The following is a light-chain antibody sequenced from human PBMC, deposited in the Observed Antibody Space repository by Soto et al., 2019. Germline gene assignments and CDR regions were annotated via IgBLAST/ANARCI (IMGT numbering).Light chain of an antibody. V-gene: IGKV1-27*01. Sequence: DLQVTQSPPSLSASVGDRVTITCRASRDIDNSLAWYQQVPGKAPKLLIYAASTLQSGVPSRFRGSGSGTSFILTITSLQPEDVATYYCQKYNKAPWIFGQGTKV. CDR1: RDIDNS. CDR3: QKYNKAPWI. J-gene: IGKJ1*01. CDR2: AAS.